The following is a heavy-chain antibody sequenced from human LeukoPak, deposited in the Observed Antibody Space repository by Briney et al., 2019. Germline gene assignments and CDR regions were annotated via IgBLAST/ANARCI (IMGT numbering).Heavy chain of an antibody. CDR2: INHSGST. CDR3: ARGRGIFGVVIIKGAYDY. V-gene: IGHV4-34*01. Sequence: PSETLSLTCAVYGGSFSGYYWSWIRQPPGKGLGWIGEINHSGSTNYNPSLKSRVTISVDTSKNQFSLKLGSVTAADTAVYYCARGRGIFGVVIIKGAYDYWGQGTLVTVSS. CDR1: GGSFSGYY. J-gene: IGHJ4*02. D-gene: IGHD3-3*02.